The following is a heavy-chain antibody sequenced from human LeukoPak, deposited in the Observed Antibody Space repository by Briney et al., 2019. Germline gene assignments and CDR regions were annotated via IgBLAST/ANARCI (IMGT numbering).Heavy chain of an antibody. CDR1: GFTFSSYE. CDR2: ISSSGSTI. J-gene: IGHJ4*02. CDR3: ARERPRIAVARYYFDY. V-gene: IGHV3-48*03. Sequence: GESLRLSCAASGFTFSSYEMNWVRQAPGKGLEWVSYISSSGSTIYYADSVKGRFTISRDNAKNSLYLQMNSLRAEDTAVYYCARERPRIAVARYYFDYWGQGTLVTVSS. D-gene: IGHD6-19*01.